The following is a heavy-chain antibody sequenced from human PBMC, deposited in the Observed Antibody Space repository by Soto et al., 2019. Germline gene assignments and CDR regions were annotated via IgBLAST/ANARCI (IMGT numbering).Heavy chain of an antibody. CDR1: GFTFSSYA. D-gene: IGHD3-10*01. Sequence: EVQLLESGGGLVQPGGSLRLSCAASGFTFSSYAMSWVRQAPGKGLEWVSAISGSGGSTYYADSVKGRFTISRDNSXNPLYLQMNSLRAEDTAVYYCATGRGLYYYYGMDVWGQGTTVTVSS. CDR2: ISGSGGST. V-gene: IGHV3-23*01. CDR3: ATGRGLYYYYGMDV. J-gene: IGHJ6*02.